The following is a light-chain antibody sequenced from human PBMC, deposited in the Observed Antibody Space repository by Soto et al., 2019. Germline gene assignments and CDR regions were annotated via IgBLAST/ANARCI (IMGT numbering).Light chain of an antibody. V-gene: IGKV1-5*01. Sequence: DIQMTHSPSTLSASVGDRVTITCRASQSISGWLAWFQQKPGKAPKLLIYDASTLESGVPSRFSGSGSGTQFTLTISSLQPDDVATYFCQQYSSYSSYTFGQGTKLEIK. CDR3: QQYSSYSSYT. CDR1: QSISGW. J-gene: IGKJ2*01. CDR2: DAS.